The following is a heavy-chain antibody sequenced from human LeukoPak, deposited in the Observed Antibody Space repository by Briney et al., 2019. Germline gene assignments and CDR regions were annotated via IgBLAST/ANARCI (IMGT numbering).Heavy chain of an antibody. V-gene: IGHV4-39*01. Sequence: SETLSLTCTVSGDSISSGTYYWGWIRQPPGKGLEWIGSMYYSGTTYYNPSLKSRVTISVDTSKNQFSLKLTSATAADAAVYYCAITGAAARDYWGQGTLVTVSS. CDR3: AITGAAARDY. CDR2: MYYSGTT. CDR1: GDSISSGTYY. J-gene: IGHJ4*02. D-gene: IGHD2-2*01.